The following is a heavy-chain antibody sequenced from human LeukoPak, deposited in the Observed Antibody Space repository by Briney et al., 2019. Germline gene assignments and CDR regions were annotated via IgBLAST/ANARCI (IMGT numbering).Heavy chain of an antibody. V-gene: IGHV3-23*01. CDR1: GFTFSSYA. D-gene: IGHD2-2*01. CDR2: ISGSGFTT. CDR3: TKDRYSTSSTFTINPFDY. Sequence: GSLRLSCAASGFTFSSYAMSWVRQAPGKGLEWVSAISGSGFTTYYVDSVTGRFTVSRDNSKNTLFLQMNSLSPADTAVYYCTKDRYSTSSTFTINPFDYWGQGILVTVSS. J-gene: IGHJ4*02.